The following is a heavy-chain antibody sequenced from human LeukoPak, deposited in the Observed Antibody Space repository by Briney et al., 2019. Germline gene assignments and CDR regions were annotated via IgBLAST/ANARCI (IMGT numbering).Heavy chain of an antibody. J-gene: IGHJ5*02. CDR3: ARGVTRFDP. D-gene: IGHD1-26*01. CDR1: GFTFSYHG. V-gene: IGHV3-21*01. Sequence: GGSLRLSCAASGFTFSYHGMSWVRQAPGKGLEWVSSISSSSSYIYYADSVKGRFTISRDDAKNSLYLQMNSLRAEDTAVYYCARGVTRFDPWGQGTLVTVSS. CDR2: ISSSSSYI.